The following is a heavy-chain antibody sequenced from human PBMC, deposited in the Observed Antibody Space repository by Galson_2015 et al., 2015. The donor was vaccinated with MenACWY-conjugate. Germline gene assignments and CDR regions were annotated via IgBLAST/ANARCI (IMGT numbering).Heavy chain of an antibody. CDR2: ISYDASNK. CDR3: ARSHYGSGDGEPDP. J-gene: IGHJ5*02. V-gene: IGHV3-30-3*01. CDR1: GFTFNSFA. D-gene: IGHD6-19*01. Sequence: SLRLSCAASGFTFNSFAMHWVRQAPGKGLEWVALISYDASNKFYADSLKGRSTISRDNSRNPLYLQMDSLRAEDTAFYYCARSHYGSGDGEPDPWGQGTLVTVSS.